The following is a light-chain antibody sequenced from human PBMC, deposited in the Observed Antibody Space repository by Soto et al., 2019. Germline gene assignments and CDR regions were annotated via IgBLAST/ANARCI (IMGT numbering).Light chain of an antibody. V-gene: IGKV2-30*02. Sequence: EVVMTQSPLSLPVTLGQPASISCRSSYSLIHSDGDTYLNWFQQRPGQSPRRLIYEVFNRDSGVPYRFTGSGSGTDITLKISRVEAEDVGIYYCMQGTHWPWTFGQGTEVEIK. CDR2: EVF. CDR3: MQGTHWPWT. J-gene: IGKJ1*01. CDR1: YSLIHSDGDTY.